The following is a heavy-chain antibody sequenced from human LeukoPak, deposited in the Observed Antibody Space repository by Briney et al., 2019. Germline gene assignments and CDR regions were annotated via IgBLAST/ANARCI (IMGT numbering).Heavy chain of an antibody. Sequence: ASVKVSCKTSGYTYTNYGLSWVRQAPGQGLEWMGWISPYNGNTIYAQKLQGRVTMTTDTSTSTAYMELRSLRSDDTAVYYCARGSPPRVYYDRSGYYSYYFDYWGQGTLVTVSS. J-gene: IGHJ4*02. CDR3: ARGSPPRVYYDRSGYYSYYFDY. V-gene: IGHV1-18*01. CDR2: ISPYNGNT. D-gene: IGHD3-22*01. CDR1: GYTYTNYG.